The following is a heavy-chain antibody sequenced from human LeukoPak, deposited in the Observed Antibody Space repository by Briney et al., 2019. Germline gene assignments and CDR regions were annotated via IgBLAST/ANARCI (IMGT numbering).Heavy chain of an antibody. CDR1: GFTFSSYW. V-gene: IGHV3-7*01. D-gene: IGHD1-26*01. J-gene: IGHJ4*02. CDR3: ARGGVVAACDY. Sequence: GGSLRLSCAASGFTFSSYWMSWVRQAPGKGLEWVANIKQDGSEKYYVDSVKGRFTISRDNAKNSLYLQMNSLRAEDTAVYYCARGGVVAACDYWGQGTLVTVSP. CDR2: IKQDGSEK.